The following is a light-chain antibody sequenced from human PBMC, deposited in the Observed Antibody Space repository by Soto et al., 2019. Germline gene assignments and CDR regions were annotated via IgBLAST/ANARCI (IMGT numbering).Light chain of an antibody. J-gene: IGLJ1*01. Sequence: QSALTQPPSVSGSPGQSVTISCTGTSGDVGVYNYVSCYQPHPGKAPKLMIYDVTNRPSGVPDRFSGSKSGNTASLTISGLQAEDEADYYCCSYAGSYTLYVFGTGTKVTVL. CDR1: SGDVGVYNY. V-gene: IGLV2-11*01. CDR3: CSYAGSYTLYV. CDR2: DVT.